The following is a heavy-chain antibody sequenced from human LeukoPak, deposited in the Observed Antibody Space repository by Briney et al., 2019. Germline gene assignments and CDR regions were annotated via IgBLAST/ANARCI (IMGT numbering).Heavy chain of an antibody. CDR3: ARHRWRQPFDY. V-gene: IGHV4-59*08. CDR2: IYYSGST. J-gene: IGHJ4*02. Sequence: SETLSLTCTVSGGSISSYYWSWIRQPPGKGLEWIGYIYYSGSTNYNPSLKSRVTISVDTSKNQFSLKLSSVTAADTAVYYCARHRWRQPFDYWGQGTLVTVSS. D-gene: IGHD5-24*01. CDR1: GGSISSYY.